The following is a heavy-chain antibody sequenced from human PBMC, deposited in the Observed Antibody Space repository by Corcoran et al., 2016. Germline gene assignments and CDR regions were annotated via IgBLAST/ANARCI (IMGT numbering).Heavy chain of an antibody. CDR3: AGEGGGFVVVPAAIPPRYYYYYGMDV. V-gene: IGHV4-39*07. CDR2: IYYSGST. J-gene: IGHJ6*02. CDR1: GGSISSSSYY. D-gene: IGHD2-2*02. Sequence: QLQLQESGPGLVKPSETLSLTCTVSGGSISSSSYYWGWIRQPPGKGLEWIGSIYYSGSTYYNPSLKSRVTISVDTSKNQFSLKLSCVTAADTAVYYCAGEGGGFVVVPAAIPPRYYYYYGMDVWGQGTTVTVSS.